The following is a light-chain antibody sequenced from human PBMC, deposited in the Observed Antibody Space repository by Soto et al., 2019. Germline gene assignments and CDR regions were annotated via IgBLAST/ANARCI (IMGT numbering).Light chain of an antibody. CDR1: RSNIGNRH. V-gene: IGLV1-47*01. CDR3: AAWDDSLSSVF. Sequence: QAVVTQPPSASGTPGQMVTISCSGSRSNIGNRHVFWYQQLPGTAPKLLIYRNDQRPSGVPDRFSGSKSGTSASLAISGLGSEDEADYYCAAWDDSLSSVFFGGGTKLTVL. CDR2: RND. J-gene: IGLJ2*01.